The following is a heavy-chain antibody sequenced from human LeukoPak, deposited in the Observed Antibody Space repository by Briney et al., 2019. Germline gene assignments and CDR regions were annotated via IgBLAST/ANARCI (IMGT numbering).Heavy chain of an antibody. V-gene: IGHV3-21*01. D-gene: IGHD2-15*01. J-gene: IGHJ4*02. CDR1: GFTFSSYS. CDR3: ARDRYCSGGSCYCYDY. Sequence: GGSLRLSCAASGFTFSSYSMDWVRQAPGKGLEWVSSISSSSSYIYYADSVKGRFTISRDNAKNSLYLQMNSLRAEDTAVYYCARDRYCSGGSCYCYDYWGQGTLVTVSS. CDR2: ISSSSSYI.